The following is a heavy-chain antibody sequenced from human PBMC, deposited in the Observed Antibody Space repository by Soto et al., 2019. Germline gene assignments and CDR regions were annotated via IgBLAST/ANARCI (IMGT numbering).Heavy chain of an antibody. CDR3: ARDIAMDCGGDCYHFDY. CDR2: IYYSGST. Sequence: KTSETLSLTCTVTGDSISSRSYYWGWIRQPPGKGLEWIGSIYYSGSTNYNPSLKSRVTMSVDTSKNQFSLKLSSVTAADTAVYYCARDIAMDCGGDCYHFDYWGQGTLVTVSS. CDR1: GDSISSRSYY. V-gene: IGHV4-39*07. D-gene: IGHD2-21*02. J-gene: IGHJ4*02.